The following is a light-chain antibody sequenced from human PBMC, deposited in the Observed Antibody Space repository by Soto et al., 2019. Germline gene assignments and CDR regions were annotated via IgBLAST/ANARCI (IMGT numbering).Light chain of an antibody. V-gene: IGKV3D-20*02. CDR1: QSVSSSY. CDR3: QQRSTALT. J-gene: IGKJ4*01. Sequence: EGVLTQSPGTLSLSPGERATLSCRASQSVSSSYLAWYQQKSGLAPRLLIYGASSRATGIPNRFSGSGSGTDFTLTISRLEPEDFAVYYCQQRSTALTFGGGTKVDIK. CDR2: GAS.